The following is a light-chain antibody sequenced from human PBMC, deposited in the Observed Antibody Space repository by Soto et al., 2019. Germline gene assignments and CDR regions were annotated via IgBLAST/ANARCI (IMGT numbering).Light chain of an antibody. Sequence: NFMLTQPHSVSESPGKTVTISCTHNSGSIATSYVQWYQQRPDSAPTTIIYDDNQRPSGVPVRFSGSIDSSSNSASLTISGLKTEDEADYYCQSYGSGNWVFGGGTKLTVL. V-gene: IGLV6-57*03. J-gene: IGLJ3*02. CDR3: QSYGSGNWV. CDR2: DDN. CDR1: SGSIATSY.